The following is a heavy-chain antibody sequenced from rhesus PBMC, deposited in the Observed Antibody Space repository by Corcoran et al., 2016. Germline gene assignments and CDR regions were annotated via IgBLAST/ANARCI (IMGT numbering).Heavy chain of an antibody. V-gene: IGHV3S5*01. CDR3: AKVEIRGDYYGLDS. Sequence: EVRLVESGGGLVQPGGSLRLSCAASGFTFSGYYMSWVRQAPGKGPEWVSAIKRGRYSTYYADSVKGRFTISRDNSKNTLSLQMNSLRAEDTAVYYCAKVEIRGDYYGLDSWGQGVVVTVSS. J-gene: IGHJ6*01. CDR2: IKRGRYST. CDR1: GFTFSGYY. D-gene: IGHD3-9*01.